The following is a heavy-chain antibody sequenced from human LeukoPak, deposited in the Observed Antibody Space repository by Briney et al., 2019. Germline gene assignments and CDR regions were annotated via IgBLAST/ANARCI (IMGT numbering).Heavy chain of an antibody. CDR3: ARRPYYYDSLDY. J-gene: IGHJ4*02. Sequence: GGSLRLSCAASGFTFSSYEMNWVRQAPGKGLEWVSYISSSGSTKYYADSVKGRFTISRDNAKNSLYLQMNSLRAEDTAVYYCARRPYYYDSLDYWGQGTLVTVSS. V-gene: IGHV3-48*03. CDR1: GFTFSSYE. D-gene: IGHD3-22*01. CDR2: ISSSGSTK.